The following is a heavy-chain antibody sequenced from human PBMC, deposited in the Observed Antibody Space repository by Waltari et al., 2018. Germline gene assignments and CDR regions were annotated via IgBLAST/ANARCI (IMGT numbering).Heavy chain of an antibody. D-gene: IGHD3-3*01. V-gene: IGHV4-38-2*02. CDR1: GYSISSGYY. Sequence: QVQLQESGPGLVKPSETLSLTCTVSGYSISSGYYWGWIRQPPGKGLEWIGSIYHSGTPYTTPSLKSRVTISVATSKNHFSLKLSSVTAADTAVYYCARDLWRFSSGTRGTAFDIWGQGTMVTVSS. J-gene: IGHJ3*02. CDR3: ARDLWRFSSGTRGTAFDI. CDR2: IYHSGTP.